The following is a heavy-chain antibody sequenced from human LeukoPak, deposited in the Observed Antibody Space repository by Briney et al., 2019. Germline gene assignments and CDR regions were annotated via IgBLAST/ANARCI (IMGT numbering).Heavy chain of an antibody. CDR3: ARGGYNYGSSYFDY. Sequence: GGSLRLSCAASGFTFSDYYMSWIRQAPGKGLEWVSYISSSSGYTNYADSVKGRFTISRDNAKSSLYLQMNSLRAEDTAVYYCARGGYNYGSSYFDYWGQGTLVTVSS. V-gene: IGHV3-11*06. D-gene: IGHD5-18*01. J-gene: IGHJ4*02. CDR2: ISSSSGYT. CDR1: GFTFSDYY.